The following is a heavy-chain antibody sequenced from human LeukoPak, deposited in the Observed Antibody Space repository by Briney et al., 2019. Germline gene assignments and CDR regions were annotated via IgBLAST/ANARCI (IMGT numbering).Heavy chain of an antibody. CDR1: GGSISSSSYY. CDR2: IYNSGST. J-gene: IGHJ4*02. CDR3: ARDVASYDFDY. Sequence: SETLSLTCSVSGGSISSSSYYWGWIRQPPGKGLEWIGSIYNSGSTYYNPSLKSRVTVSVDRTKNQFSLKLNSVTAADTAVYYCARDVASYDFDYWGQGTLVTVSS. D-gene: IGHD2-21*01. V-gene: IGHV4-39*02.